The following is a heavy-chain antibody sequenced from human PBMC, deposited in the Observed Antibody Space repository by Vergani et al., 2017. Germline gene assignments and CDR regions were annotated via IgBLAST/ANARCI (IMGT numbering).Heavy chain of an antibody. CDR3: AREFGSGFHRPTYYFDF. CDR1: GASITSAGNY. V-gene: IGHV4-31*03. CDR2: MYSNGNT. D-gene: IGHD3-3*01. Sequence: QVQLQESGPRLVKTSQTLSLTCNVSGASITSAGNYWSWIRQHPGKGLEWIGYMYSNGNTRYNPSVQGRVSMSMDTSKNLFSLSLNSVSAADTATYFCAREFGSGFHRPTYYFDFWGQGILVAVSA. J-gene: IGHJ4*02.